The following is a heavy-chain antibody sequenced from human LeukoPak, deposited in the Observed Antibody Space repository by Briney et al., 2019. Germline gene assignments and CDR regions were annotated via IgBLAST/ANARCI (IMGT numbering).Heavy chain of an antibody. CDR1: GFTFSTCG. CDR2: ITGSGGST. Sequence: PGGSLRLSCAASGFTFSTCGMNWVHQAPGKGLEWVSGITGSGGSTYYADSVKGRFTISRDNSKNTLYLQMNSLRAEDTAVYYCAKDLFRGYYDSSGYAFDIWGQGTMVTVSS. D-gene: IGHD3-22*01. V-gene: IGHV3-23*01. J-gene: IGHJ3*02. CDR3: AKDLFRGYYDSSGYAFDI.